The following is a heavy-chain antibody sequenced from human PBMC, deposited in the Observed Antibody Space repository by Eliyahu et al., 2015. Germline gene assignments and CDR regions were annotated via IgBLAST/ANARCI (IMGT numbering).Heavy chain of an antibody. D-gene: IGHD6-13*01. CDR2: ISGSGGST. CDR3: AKDRSDNRTWYVADS. J-gene: IGHJ4*02. CDR1: GFXFXPFX. V-gene: IGHV3-23*01. Sequence: EVQLLESGGGLVQPGGSMRLSCAAXGFXFXPFXMSWGRQGPGKGXEWVSFISGSGGSTNYGASVKGRFTISRDNSKNTLYLEMNSLRVEDTAVYYCAKDRSDNRTWYVADSWGQGTLVTVSS.